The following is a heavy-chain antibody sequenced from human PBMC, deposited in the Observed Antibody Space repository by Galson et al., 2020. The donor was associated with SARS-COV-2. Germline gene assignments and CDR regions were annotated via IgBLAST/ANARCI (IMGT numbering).Heavy chain of an antibody. D-gene: IGHD3-22*01. CDR2: ISYDGSNK. Sequence: GGSLRLSCAASGFTFSSYAMHWVRQAPGKGLEWVAVISYDGSNKYYADSVKGRFNISRDNSKNTLYLQMNSLRAEDTAVYYCARDLSGYSYFDYWGQGTLVTVSS. CDR3: ARDLSGYSYFDY. CDR1: GFTFSSYA. J-gene: IGHJ4*02. V-gene: IGHV3-30*04.